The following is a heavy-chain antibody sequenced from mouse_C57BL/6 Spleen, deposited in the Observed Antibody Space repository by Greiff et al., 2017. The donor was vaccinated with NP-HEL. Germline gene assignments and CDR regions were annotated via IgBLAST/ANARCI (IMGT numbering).Heavy chain of an antibody. CDR1: GYTFTSYW. CDR2: IDPSDSYT. V-gene: IGHV1-69*01. CDR3: ARSPYYYGSVYAMDY. J-gene: IGHJ4*01. Sequence: QVQLQQPGAELVMPGASVKLSCKASGYTFTSYWLHWVKQRPGQGLEWIGEIDPSDSYTNYNQKFKGKSTLTVDKSSSTAYMQLSSLTCEDSAVYYCARSPYYYGSVYAMDYWGQGTSVTVSS. D-gene: IGHD1-1*01.